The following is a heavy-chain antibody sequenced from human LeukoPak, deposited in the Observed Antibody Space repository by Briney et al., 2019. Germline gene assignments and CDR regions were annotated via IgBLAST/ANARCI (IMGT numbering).Heavy chain of an antibody. J-gene: IGHJ4*02. D-gene: IGHD4-17*01. CDR2: ISEGVGNT. Sequence: PGGSLRLSCAASGFTFTNYAMTWVRQAPGKGLEWVSGISEGVGNTYYADSVKDRFTISRDHSKNTLYLQMNSLRAEDTALYYCAKREKGTTGRFFDYWGQGTLVTVSS. CDR3: AKREKGTTGRFFDY. CDR1: GFTFTNYA. V-gene: IGHV3-23*01.